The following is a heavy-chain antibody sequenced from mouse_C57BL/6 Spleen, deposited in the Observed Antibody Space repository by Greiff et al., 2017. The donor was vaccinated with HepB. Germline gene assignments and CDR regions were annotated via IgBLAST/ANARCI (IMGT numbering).Heavy chain of an antibody. CDR3: ANYDAMDY. Sequence: EVKVEESGGGLVKPGGSLKLSCAASGFTFSDYGMHWVRQAPEKGLEWVAYISSGSSTIYYADTVKGRFTISRDNAKNTLFLQMTSLRSEDTAMYYCANYDAMDYWGQGTSVTVSS. V-gene: IGHV5-17*01. CDR1: GFTFSDYG. CDR2: ISSGSSTI. J-gene: IGHJ4*01.